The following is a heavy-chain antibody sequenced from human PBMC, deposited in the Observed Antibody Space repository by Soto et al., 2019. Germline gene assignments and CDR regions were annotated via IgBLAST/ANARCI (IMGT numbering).Heavy chain of an antibody. V-gene: IGHV5-51*01. CDR3: ARVLELGYCSGTNCRGWFDP. Sequence: AESLSISCEISGDTFTSHCIAWVLQMGVKCLEWMGITYSGDSDSRYSPSFQGQVTISADKSISTAYLQWSSLKASDTAMYYCARVLELGYCSGTNCRGWFDPWGQGTMVTVSS. CDR2: TYSGDSDS. CDR1: GDTFTSHC. D-gene: IGHD2-2*01. J-gene: IGHJ5*02.